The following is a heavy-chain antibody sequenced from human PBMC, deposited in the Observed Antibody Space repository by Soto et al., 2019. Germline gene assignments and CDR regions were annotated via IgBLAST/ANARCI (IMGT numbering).Heavy chain of an antibody. CDR3: ARLSKAFYEFWSGYSLGWFDP. CDR2: ISAYNGNT. V-gene: IGHV1-18*01. D-gene: IGHD3-3*01. Sequence: QVQLVQSGAEVKKPGASVKVSCKASGYTFTSYGISWVRQAPGQGLEWMGWISAYNGNTNYAQKLQGRVTMTTDTSTSTAYMELRSLRSDDTAVYYCARLSKAFYEFWSGYSLGWFDPWGQGTLVTVSS. CDR1: GYTFTSYG. J-gene: IGHJ5*02.